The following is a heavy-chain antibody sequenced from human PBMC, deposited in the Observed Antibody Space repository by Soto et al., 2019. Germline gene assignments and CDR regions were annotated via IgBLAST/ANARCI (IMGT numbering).Heavy chain of an antibody. V-gene: IGHV3-11*06. CDR3: ARDLSSSWYRNRFDY. CDR1: GFTFSDYY. Sequence: QVQLVESGGGLVKPGGSLRLSCAASGFTFSDYYMSWIRQAPGKGLEWVSYISSSSSYTNYADSVKGRFTISRDNAKNSLYLQMNSLRAEDTAVYYCARDLSSSWYRNRFDYWGQGTLVTVSS. CDR2: ISSSSSYT. J-gene: IGHJ4*02. D-gene: IGHD6-13*01.